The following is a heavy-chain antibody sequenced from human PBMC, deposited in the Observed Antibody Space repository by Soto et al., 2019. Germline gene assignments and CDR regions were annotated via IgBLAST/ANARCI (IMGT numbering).Heavy chain of an antibody. D-gene: IGHD6-19*01. V-gene: IGHV3-30*18. Sequence: GGSLRLSCAASGFTFSNYAINWVRQAPGKGLEWVAFISNDGSNKYYADSVKGRFTISRDSSKNTVSLEMTSLRAEDTAVYYCAKGGRQWLVTSDFNYWGQGALVTVS. CDR3: AKGGRQWLVTSDFNY. J-gene: IGHJ4*02. CDR1: GFTFSNYA. CDR2: ISNDGSNK.